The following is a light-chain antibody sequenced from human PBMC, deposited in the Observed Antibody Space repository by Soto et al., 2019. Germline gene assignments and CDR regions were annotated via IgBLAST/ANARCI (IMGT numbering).Light chain of an antibody. CDR2: DVT. CDR1: TSDSGAYNY. CDR3: SSYTTINTVVL. V-gene: IGLV2-14*03. Sequence: QSALTQPASVSGSPGQSITISCTGTTSDSGAYNYVSWYQHHPGKAPKLLIYDVTDRPSGVSDRFSGSKSGNTASLTISGLQAEDEADYFCSSYTTINTVVLFGGGTKLTVL. J-gene: IGLJ2*01.